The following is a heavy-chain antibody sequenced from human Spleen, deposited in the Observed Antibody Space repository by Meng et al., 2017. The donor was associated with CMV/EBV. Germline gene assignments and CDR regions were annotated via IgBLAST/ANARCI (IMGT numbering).Heavy chain of an antibody. CDR3: ARGRVAGSFYLNGFDY. V-gene: IGHV4-4*07. D-gene: IGHD2-8*01. CDR2: IYSSGIT. J-gene: IGHJ4*02. CDR1: GGAVTNYY. Sequence: LQESGPGPLNPSEPLPLTCKSVGGAVTNYYWGWIRKSAGKGLEWIGRIYSSGITLYNPSFKSRVIMSVDTSKNQFSLKLSFVTAADTAVYYCARGRVAGSFYLNGFDYWGRGALVTVSS.